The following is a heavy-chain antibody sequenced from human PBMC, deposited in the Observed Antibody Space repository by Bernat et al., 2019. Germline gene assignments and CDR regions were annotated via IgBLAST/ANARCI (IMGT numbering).Heavy chain of an antibody. Sequence: QVQLVESGGGVVQPGRSLRLSCAASGFTFSSYAMHWVRQAPGKGLEWVAVISYDGSNKYYADSVKGRFTISRDNSKNTLYLQMNSLRAEDTAVYYCARAVHYGMDVWGQGTTVTVSS. J-gene: IGHJ6*02. V-gene: IGHV3-30-3*01. CDR1: GFTFSSYA. CDR3: ARAVHYGMDV. CDR2: ISYDGSNK.